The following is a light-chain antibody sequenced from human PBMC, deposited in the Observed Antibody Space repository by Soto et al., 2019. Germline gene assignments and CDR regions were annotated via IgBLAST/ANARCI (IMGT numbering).Light chain of an antibody. CDR3: QQRGTWPWLT. CDR2: DAS. V-gene: IGKV3-11*01. CDR1: QSVNNY. J-gene: IGKJ4*01. Sequence: EIVLKQSPGTLSLSPGERATLSCRASQSVNNYLAWYQQKPGQAPRLLIYDASNRATGIPPRFSGSGSGTDFTLAISSLEPEDSAVYYCQQRGTWPWLTFGGGTRVEI.